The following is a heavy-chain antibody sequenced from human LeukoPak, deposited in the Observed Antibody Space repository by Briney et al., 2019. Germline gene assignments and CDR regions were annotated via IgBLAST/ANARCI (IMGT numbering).Heavy chain of an antibody. Sequence: PGGSLRLSCAASGFTFSDYYLSCIRQAPGKGLEWVSYISSSSSYTNYADSVKGRFTISRDNAKNSLYLQMNSLRAEDTAVYYCAMMRTEEYTDYWGQGTLVTVSS. CDR3: AMMRTEEYTDY. CDR2: ISSSSSYT. J-gene: IGHJ4*02. D-gene: IGHD7-27*01. CDR1: GFTFSDYY. V-gene: IGHV3-11*03.